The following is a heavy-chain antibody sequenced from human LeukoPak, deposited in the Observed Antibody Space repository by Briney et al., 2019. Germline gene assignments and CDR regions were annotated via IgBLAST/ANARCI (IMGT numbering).Heavy chain of an antibody. D-gene: IGHD6-19*01. CDR2: IYPGESDI. V-gene: IGHV5-51*01. J-gene: IGHJ4*02. CDR1: GYSFTSYW. CDR3: ARGPSGYSSGWLLDY. Sequence: GESLKISCKGSGYSFTSYWIGWVRQMPGKGLEWMGIIYPGESDIRYSPSFQGQVSISADKSISTAYLQWSSLKASDTAMYYCARGPSGYSSGWLLDYWGQGALVTVSS.